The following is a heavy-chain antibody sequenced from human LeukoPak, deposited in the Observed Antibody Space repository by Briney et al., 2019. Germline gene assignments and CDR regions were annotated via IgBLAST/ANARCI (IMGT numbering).Heavy chain of an antibody. V-gene: IGHV3-48*01. CDR3: ARELYYDSSGYYHRWFDP. D-gene: IGHD3-22*01. Sequence: GGSLRPSCAASGFTFSSYAMSWVRQAPGKGLEWVSYISSSSSTIYYADSVKGRFTISRDNAKNSLYLQMNSLRAEDTAVYYCARELYYDSSGYYHRWFDPWGQGTLVTVSS. J-gene: IGHJ5*02. CDR2: ISSSSSTI. CDR1: GFTFSSYA.